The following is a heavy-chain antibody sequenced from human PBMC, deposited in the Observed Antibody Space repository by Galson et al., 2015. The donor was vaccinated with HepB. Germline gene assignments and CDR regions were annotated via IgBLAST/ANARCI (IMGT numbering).Heavy chain of an antibody. Sequence: TLSLTCTVSGGSISSGGYYWSWIRQHPGKGLEWIGFIYYSGSTYYNPSLKSRVTISVDTSKNQFSLKLSSVTAADTAVYYCARAAPDDYGDYGWFDPWGQGTLVTVSS. CDR1: GGSISSGGYY. J-gene: IGHJ5*02. V-gene: IGHV4-31*03. D-gene: IGHD4-17*01. CDR3: ARAAPDDYGDYGWFDP. CDR2: IYYSGST.